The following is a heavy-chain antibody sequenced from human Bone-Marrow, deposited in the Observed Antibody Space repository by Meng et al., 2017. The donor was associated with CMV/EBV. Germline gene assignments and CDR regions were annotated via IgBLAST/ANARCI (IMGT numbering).Heavy chain of an antibody. CDR2: IIPILGIA. CDR1: GGTFSSYA. J-gene: IGHJ4*02. Sequence: GGTFSSYAIRWVRQAPGQGLEWMGGIIPILGIANYAQKFQGRVTITADKSTSTAYMELSSLRSEDTAVYYCARDSSPYYYDSSGYYNWGQGTLVTVSS. D-gene: IGHD3-22*01. CDR3: ARDSSPYYYDSSGYYN. V-gene: IGHV1-69*10.